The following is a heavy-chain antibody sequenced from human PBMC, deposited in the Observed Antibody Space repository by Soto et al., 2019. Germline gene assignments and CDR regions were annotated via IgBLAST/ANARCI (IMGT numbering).Heavy chain of an antibody. V-gene: IGHV3-48*03. CDR1: GFTFSHYD. CDR3: ARAHFDILTGYPRMDP. J-gene: IGHJ5*02. D-gene: IGHD3-9*01. Sequence: GGSLRLSCAASGFTFSHYDMNWVRQAPGKGLEWVSYITTIGDTISYADSVKGRFTISRDNAKNSLYLHMTSLRAEDTAVYYCARAHFDILTGYPRMDPWGQGTLVTVSS. CDR2: ITTIGDTI.